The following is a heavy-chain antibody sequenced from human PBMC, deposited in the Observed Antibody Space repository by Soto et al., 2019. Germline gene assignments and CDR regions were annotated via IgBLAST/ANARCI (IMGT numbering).Heavy chain of an antibody. V-gene: IGHV4-59*06. CDR1: GGSISSYY. CDR3: ARAPPLGYCISTSCYPDLYFDY. D-gene: IGHD2-2*01. J-gene: IGHJ4*02. CDR2: IYYSGST. Sequence: SETLSLTCTVSGGSISSYYWSWIRQPPGKGLEWIGYIYYSGSTYYNPSLKSRVAISVDTSKNQFSLKLSSVTAADTAVYYCARAPPLGYCISTSCYPDLYFDYWGKGTLVTVSS.